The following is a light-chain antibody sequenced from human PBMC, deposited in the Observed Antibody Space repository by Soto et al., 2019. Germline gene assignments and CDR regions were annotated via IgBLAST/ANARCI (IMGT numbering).Light chain of an antibody. J-gene: IGKJ1*01. CDR2: GAS. Sequence: IVLSRSPGTLSLSPGERATLSCRASQSVSNYLAWYQRRPGQAPRLLIYGASSRATGIPDRFSGSGSGTDFTLTISRLEPEDFAVYYCHQYGGSPQTFGQGTKV. CDR1: QSVSNY. V-gene: IGKV3-20*01. CDR3: HQYGGSPQT.